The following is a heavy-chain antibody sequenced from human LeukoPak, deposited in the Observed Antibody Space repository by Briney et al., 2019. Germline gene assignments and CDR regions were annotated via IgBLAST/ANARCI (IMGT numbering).Heavy chain of an antibody. CDR2: INHSGST. CDR1: GGSISSYY. Sequence: SETLSLTCTVSGGSISSYYWSWIRQPPGKGLEWIGEINHSGSTNYNPSLKSRVTISVDTSKNQFSLKLSSVTAADTAVYYCARTSIYSGYEIGVLDYWGQGTLVTVSS. J-gene: IGHJ4*02. D-gene: IGHD5-12*01. CDR3: ARTSIYSGYEIGVLDY. V-gene: IGHV4-34*01.